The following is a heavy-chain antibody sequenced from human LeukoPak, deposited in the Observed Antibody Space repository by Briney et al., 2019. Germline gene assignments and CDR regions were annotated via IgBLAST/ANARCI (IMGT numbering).Heavy chain of an antibody. Sequence: PGGSLRLSCAASGFTFSSYAMSWVRQAPGKGLEWVSSISGSGGSTYYADSVKGRFTISRDNSKNTLYLQMNSLRAEDTAVYYCAKGLWFGELSAPFDYWGQGTLVTVSS. D-gene: IGHD3-10*01. J-gene: IGHJ4*02. V-gene: IGHV3-23*01. CDR2: ISGSGGST. CDR1: GFTFSSYA. CDR3: AKGLWFGELSAPFDY.